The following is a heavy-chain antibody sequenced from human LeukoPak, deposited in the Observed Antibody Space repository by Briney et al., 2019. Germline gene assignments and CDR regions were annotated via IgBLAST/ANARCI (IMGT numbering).Heavy chain of an antibody. CDR2: IYYSGST. CDR3: ARGPAGGPYFDY. J-gene: IGHJ4*02. V-gene: IGHV4-59*01. D-gene: IGHD1-26*01. Sequence: SETLSLTCTVSGGSISGYYWSWIRQPPGKGLEWIGYIYYSGSTNYNPSLKSRVTISVDTSKNQFSLKLSSVTAADTAVYYCARGPAGGPYFDYWGQGTLVTVSS. CDR1: GGSISGYY.